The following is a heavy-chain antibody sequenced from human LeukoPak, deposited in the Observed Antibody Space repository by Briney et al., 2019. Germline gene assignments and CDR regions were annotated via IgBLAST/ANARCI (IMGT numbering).Heavy chain of an antibody. V-gene: IGHV4-4*07. CDR2: IYTSGST. J-gene: IGHJ4*02. CDR3: ARDRGTADYYDSRFVDY. Sequence: PSETLSLTCTVSGGSISSYYWSWIRQPAGKGLEWIGRIYTSGSTNYNPSLKSRVTMSVDTSKNQFSLKLSSVTAADTAVYYCARDRGTADYYDSRFVDYWGQGTLVTVSS. D-gene: IGHD3-22*01. CDR1: GGSISSYY.